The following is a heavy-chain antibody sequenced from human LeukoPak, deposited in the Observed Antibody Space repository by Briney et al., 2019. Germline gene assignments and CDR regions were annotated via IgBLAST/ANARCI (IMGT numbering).Heavy chain of an antibody. CDR2: VYYSGNT. J-gene: IGHJ5*02. CDR1: GASISSSGPY. D-gene: IGHD6-6*01. Sequence: SETLSLTCTVSGASISSSGPYWGWIRQPPGKGLEWIGSVYYSGNTYNPSLKSRVTISVDTSKNQLSLNLTSVTAADTAIYYCARVMAARREDLNWFDPWGQGTLVTVSS. CDR3: ARVMAARREDLNWFDP. V-gene: IGHV4-39*07.